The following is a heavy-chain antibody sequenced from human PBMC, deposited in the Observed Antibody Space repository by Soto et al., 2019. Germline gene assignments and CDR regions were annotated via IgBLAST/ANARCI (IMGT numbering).Heavy chain of an antibody. CDR3: ARDLFISSSDLLAAAGPGGMDV. Sequence: EVQLLESGGGLVQPGGSLRLSCTASGFTFSNSAMTWVRQAPGKGLEWVSIISAAGRSAYHADSVKGRFTISRDNSKNTLYLRMTSLRAEDTAVYYCARDLFISSSDLLAAAGPGGMDVWGQGTTVTVSS. J-gene: IGHJ6*02. D-gene: IGHD6-13*01. CDR1: GFTFSNSA. V-gene: IGHV3-23*01. CDR2: ISAAGRSA.